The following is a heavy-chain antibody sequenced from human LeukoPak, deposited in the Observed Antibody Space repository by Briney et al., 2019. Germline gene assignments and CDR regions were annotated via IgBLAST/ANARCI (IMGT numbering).Heavy chain of an antibody. CDR3: ARRSTREWDPFDY. D-gene: IGHD1-26*01. V-gene: IGHV1-8*02. Sequence: ASVKVSCKASGGTFSSYAISWVRQAPGQGLEWMGWMNPNSGNTGYAQKFQGRVTMTRNTSISTAYMELSSLRSEDTAVYYCARRSTREWDPFDYWGQGTLVTVSS. CDR2: MNPNSGNT. J-gene: IGHJ4*02. CDR1: GGTFSSYA.